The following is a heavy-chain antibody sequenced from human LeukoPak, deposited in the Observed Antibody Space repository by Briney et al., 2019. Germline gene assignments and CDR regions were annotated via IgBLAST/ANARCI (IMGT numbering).Heavy chain of an antibody. CDR2: ISFDGSRR. V-gene: IGHV3-30*18. CDR1: GFPFSGSG. J-gene: IGHJ4*02. CDR3: AKEGTDYGDYPYFFDY. D-gene: IGHD4-17*01. Sequence: GGSLRLSCAASGFPFSGSGMHWVRQAPGKGLEWVAIISFDGSRRFYADSVRGRFTVSRDNSKNTLFLQMDSLSADDTGVYYCAKEGTDYGDYPYFFDYWGQGTLVTVSS.